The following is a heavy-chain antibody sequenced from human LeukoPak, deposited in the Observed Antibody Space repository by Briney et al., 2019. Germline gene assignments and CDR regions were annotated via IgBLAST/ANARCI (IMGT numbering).Heavy chain of an antibody. V-gene: IGHV3-48*01. Sequence: GGSLRLSCAASGFTFSSYGMNWVRQAPGKGLEWVSYISSFSGTINYADSVKGRFTISRDNAKNSLYLQMNSLRAEDTAVYYCARDQGGVGYWGQGTLVTVSS. CDR3: ARDQGGVGY. J-gene: IGHJ4*02. CDR1: GFTFSSYG. D-gene: IGHD3-16*01. CDR2: ISSFSGTI.